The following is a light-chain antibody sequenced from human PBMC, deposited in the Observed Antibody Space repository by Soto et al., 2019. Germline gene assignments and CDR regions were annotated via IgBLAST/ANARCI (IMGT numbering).Light chain of an antibody. CDR3: TSYTSSSTLI. CDR1: SSDVGGYNY. J-gene: IGLJ2*01. Sequence: QSALTQPASVSGSPGQSITISCTGSSSDVGGYNYVSWYQHHPGKAPKFMIYDVTNRPSGVSDRFSGSKSGNTASLTISGLRAEDEADYYCTSYTSSSTLIFGGGTKLTVL. V-gene: IGLV2-14*03. CDR2: DVT.